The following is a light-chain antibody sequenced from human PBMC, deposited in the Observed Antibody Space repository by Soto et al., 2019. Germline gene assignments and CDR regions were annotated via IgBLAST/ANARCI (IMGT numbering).Light chain of an antibody. V-gene: IGKV1-5*03. CDR1: QMIYTW. J-gene: IGKJ1*01. Sequence: DIQMTQSPSTLSASVGASVTITCRASQMIYTWLAWYQQKPGKAPKLLIYEASSLDVGVPSRFSGSGSGTEFTLTISSLQLEDFATYYCQQYSTFWTFGQGTKVDIK. CDR3: QQYSTFWT. CDR2: EAS.